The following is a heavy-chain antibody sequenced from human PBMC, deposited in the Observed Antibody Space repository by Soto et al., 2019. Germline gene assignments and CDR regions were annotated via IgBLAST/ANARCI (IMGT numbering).Heavy chain of an antibody. J-gene: IGHJ4*02. V-gene: IGHV4-34*01. CDR1: GGSFSGYY. Sequence: SSETLSLTCAVYGGSFSGYYWSWIRQPPGKGLEWIGEINHSGSTNYNPSLKSRVTISVDTSKNQFSLKLSSVTAADTAVYYCARGDSIVVVTAIKRPFDYWGQGTLVTVSS. CDR3: ARGDSIVVVTAIKRPFDY. D-gene: IGHD2-21*02. CDR2: INHSGST.